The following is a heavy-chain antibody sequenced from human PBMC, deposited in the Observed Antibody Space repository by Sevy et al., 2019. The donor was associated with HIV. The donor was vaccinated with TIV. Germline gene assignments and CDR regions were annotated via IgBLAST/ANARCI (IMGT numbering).Heavy chain of an antibody. CDR3: AKDVAVLIGDAFDI. J-gene: IGHJ3*02. CDR1: GFTFSSYA. CDR2: ISGADSST. D-gene: IGHD3-22*01. Sequence: RGSLRLSCAASGFTFSSYAMNWVRQAPGKGLQWVSAISGADSSTHYADSVKGRFTISRDNSKNTLYLQMNSLRAEDTAIYYCAKDVAVLIGDAFDIWGQGTMVTVSS. V-gene: IGHV3-23*01.